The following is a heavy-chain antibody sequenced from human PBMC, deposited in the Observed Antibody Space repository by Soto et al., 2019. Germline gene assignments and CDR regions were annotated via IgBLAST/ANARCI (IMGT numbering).Heavy chain of an antibody. D-gene: IGHD2-15*01. J-gene: IGHJ6*02. V-gene: IGHV4-39*01. Sequence: PSETLSLTCTVSGGSISSSSYLWVWIRHPPGEGLEWIGSIYYSGSTYDNPSLKSRITISVDPSKNQFSLKLRSVTAADTAVYYCMRQAGGGRNYYGMDVWGQGTTVTVSS. CDR3: MRQAGGGRNYYGMDV. CDR1: GGSISSSSYL. CDR2: IYYSGST.